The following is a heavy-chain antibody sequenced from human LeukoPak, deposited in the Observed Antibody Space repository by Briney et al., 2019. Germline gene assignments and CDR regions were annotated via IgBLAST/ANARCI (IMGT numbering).Heavy chain of an antibody. J-gene: IGHJ3*02. V-gene: IGHV3-30-3*01. Sequence: GGSLRLSCAASGFTFSSYAMHWVRQAPGKGLEWVAVISYDGSNKYYADSVKGRFTISRDNSKNTLYLQMNSLRAEDTAVYYCARDSDLSYYYDSSGYYYGNAFDIWGQGTMVTVSS. CDR3: ARDSDLSYYYDSSGYYYGNAFDI. CDR2: ISYDGSNK. D-gene: IGHD3-22*01. CDR1: GFTFSSYA.